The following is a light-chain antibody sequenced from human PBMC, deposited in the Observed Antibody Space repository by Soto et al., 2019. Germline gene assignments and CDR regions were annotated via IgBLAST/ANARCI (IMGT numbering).Light chain of an antibody. CDR3: QQYGSTPLT. V-gene: IGKV3-20*01. J-gene: IGKJ4*01. CDR1: QSVRSNS. Sequence: EIVLTQSPDTLSLSPGERATLSCRASQSVRSNSLAWYQQKPGQAPRFLIYDASSRATGIPDRFSGGGSGTDFTLTISRLEPEDFAVYYCQQYGSTPLTFGGGTKVDIK. CDR2: DAS.